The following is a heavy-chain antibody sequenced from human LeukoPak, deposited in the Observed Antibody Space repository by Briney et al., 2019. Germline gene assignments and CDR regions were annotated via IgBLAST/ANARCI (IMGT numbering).Heavy chain of an antibody. CDR1: GDSITSGSYS. CDR2: IFYTGST. CDR3: ARTTSTVPNFWQL. Sequence: SETLSLTCTVSGDSITSGSYSWGWIRQPPGKRLEWIANIFYTGSTYYTPSLKSRVTISADTSNNQFSLRLTSLASADTAVFYCARTTSTVPNFWQLWGQGTLVSVSS. J-gene: IGHJ4*02. D-gene: IGHD4-17*01. V-gene: IGHV4-39*01.